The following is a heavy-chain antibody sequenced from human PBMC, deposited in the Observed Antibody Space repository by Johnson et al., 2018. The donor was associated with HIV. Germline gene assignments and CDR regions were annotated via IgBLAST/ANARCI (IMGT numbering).Heavy chain of an antibody. D-gene: IGHD2-15*01. CDR1: GFTFSSYD. CDR2: IGTAGDT. CDR3: ARGGYCSGGSCYPGAFDI. V-gene: IGHV3-13*01. Sequence: VQLVESGGGVVQPGRSLRLSCAASGFTFSSYDMHWVRQATGKGLEWVSAIGTAGDTYYPGSVKGRFTISRENAKNSLYLQMNSLRAGDTAVYYCARGGYCSGGSCYPGAFDIWGQGTMVTVSS. J-gene: IGHJ3*02.